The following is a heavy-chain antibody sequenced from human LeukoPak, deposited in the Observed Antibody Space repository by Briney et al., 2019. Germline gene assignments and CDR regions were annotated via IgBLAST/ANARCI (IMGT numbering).Heavy chain of an antibody. Sequence: PSETLSLTCAVYGGSFSGYYWSWIRQPPGKGLEWIGYIYYSGSTNYNPSLKSRVTISVDTSKNQFSLKLSSVTAADTAVYYCARTTLDAFDIWGQGTMVTVSS. V-gene: IGHV4-59*01. CDR2: IYYSGST. J-gene: IGHJ3*02. CDR1: GGSFSGYY. CDR3: ARTTLDAFDI. D-gene: IGHD4-17*01.